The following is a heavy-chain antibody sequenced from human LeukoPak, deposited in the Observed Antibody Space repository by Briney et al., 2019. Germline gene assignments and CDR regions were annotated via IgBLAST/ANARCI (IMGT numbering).Heavy chain of an antibody. Sequence: PGGSLRLSCAASGFTFSSYGMHWVRQAPGKGLEWVAVICYDGSKKYYADSVNGRFTISRNNSKTTLYLQMNSLRAEDTAVYYCARDPSTYYFDYWGQGTLVTVSS. D-gene: IGHD2/OR15-2a*01. J-gene: IGHJ4*02. CDR1: GFTFSSYG. CDR2: ICYDGSKK. V-gene: IGHV3-33*01. CDR3: ARDPSTYYFDY.